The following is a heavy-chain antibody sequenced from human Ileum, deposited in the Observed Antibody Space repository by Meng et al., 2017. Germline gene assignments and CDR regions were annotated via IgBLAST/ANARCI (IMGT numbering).Heavy chain of an antibody. D-gene: IGHD1-26*01. Sequence: QLQLMQWGAGMLKPSETLSLTCNVYGDSFTDYYWNWIRQPPGTGLEWIGEIHYSGSTTYNPSLESRVTISEDTSQKQFSLRLSSVTAADTAVYYCARRIRGGSYLGWGQGTLVTVSS. CDR3: ARRIRGGSYLG. CDR1: GDSFTDYY. V-gene: IGHV4-34*01. J-gene: IGHJ4*02. CDR2: IHYSGST.